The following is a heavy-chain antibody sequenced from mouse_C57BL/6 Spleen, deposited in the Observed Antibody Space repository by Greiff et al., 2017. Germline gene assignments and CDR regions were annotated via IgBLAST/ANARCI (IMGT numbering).Heavy chain of an antibody. V-gene: IGHV3-6*01. D-gene: IGHD2-1*01. CDR3: ARGDGNYPFAY. Sequence: EVQLVESGPGLVKPSQSLSLTCSATGYSITSGYYWNWIRQFPGNKLEWMGYISYDGSNNYNPSLKNRISITLDTSKNQFFLKLNSVTTEDTATYYCARGDGNYPFAYWGQGTLVTVSA. J-gene: IGHJ3*01. CDR1: GYSITSGYY. CDR2: ISYDGSN.